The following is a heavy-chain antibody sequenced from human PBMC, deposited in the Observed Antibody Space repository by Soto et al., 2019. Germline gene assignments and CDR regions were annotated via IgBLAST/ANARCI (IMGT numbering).Heavy chain of an antibody. Sequence: SETLSLTCSVSGGSISTSRSYWAWIRQPPGKGLEWLANIFYSGSTFYNPSLASRVSVSVDTSKNEFPLKLSSVTAADTAVYYCAREGMATIHTFDYWGQGTLVTVSS. J-gene: IGHJ4*02. CDR2: IFYSGST. CDR1: GGSISTSRSY. D-gene: IGHD5-12*01. CDR3: AREGMATIHTFDY. V-gene: IGHV4-39*06.